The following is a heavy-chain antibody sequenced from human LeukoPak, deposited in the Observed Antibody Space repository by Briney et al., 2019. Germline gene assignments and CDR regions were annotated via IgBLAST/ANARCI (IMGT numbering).Heavy chain of an antibody. J-gene: IGHJ4*02. D-gene: IGHD3-10*01. CDR3: ARERFVRGVMTFDY. CDR1: GDSISSYY. Sequence: SETLSLTCTVSGDSISSYYWSWIRQPPGKGLEWSGYIYYSGSTNYNPSLKSRVTISVDTSKNRFSLKLSSVTAADTAVYYCARERFVRGVMTFDYWGQGTLVTVSS. V-gene: IGHV4-59*01. CDR2: IYYSGST.